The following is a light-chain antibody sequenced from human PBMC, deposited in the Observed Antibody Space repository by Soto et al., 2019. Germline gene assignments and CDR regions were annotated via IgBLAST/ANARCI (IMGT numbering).Light chain of an antibody. J-gene: IGKJ1*01. Sequence: DIQMTQSPSSLSASVGDRVTISCRASQAIGSELAWYQQKPGKAPRLLIFEASTLQSGVPSRFSGSGSGTDFTLTISSLQPDDFATYYCQQYNSYSSAFGQGTKVDI. V-gene: IGKV1-5*03. CDR1: QAIGSE. CDR2: EAS. CDR3: QQYNSYSSA.